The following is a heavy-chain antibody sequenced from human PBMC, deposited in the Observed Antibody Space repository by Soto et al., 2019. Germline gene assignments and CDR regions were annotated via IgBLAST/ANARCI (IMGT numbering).Heavy chain of an antibody. CDR2: IIPIFGTA. Sequence: QVQLVQSGAEVKKPGSSVKVSCKASGGTFSSYAISWVRQAPGQGLEWMGGIIPIFGTANYAQKFQGRVTITADESTSTAYMELSSLRSEDTAVHYCARAGYYGSGSYYTDNWFDPWGQGTLVTVSS. CDR1: GGTFSSYA. V-gene: IGHV1-69*01. D-gene: IGHD3-10*01. CDR3: ARAGYYGSGSYYTDNWFDP. J-gene: IGHJ5*02.